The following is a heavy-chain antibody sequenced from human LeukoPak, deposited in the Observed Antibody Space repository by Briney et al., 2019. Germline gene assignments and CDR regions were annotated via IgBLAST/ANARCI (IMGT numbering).Heavy chain of an antibody. Sequence: PGGSLRLSCAASGLTVSNNYMSWVRRAPGKGLEWVSVIYTDGGTFYTDSVKGRFTISRDSSKNTLYLQMNSPRADDTAVYYCARDSNGPALWGQGTPVTVSS. CDR2: IYTDGGT. CDR3: ARDSNGPAL. CDR1: GLTVSNNY. D-gene: IGHD2-8*01. J-gene: IGHJ4*02. V-gene: IGHV3-53*01.